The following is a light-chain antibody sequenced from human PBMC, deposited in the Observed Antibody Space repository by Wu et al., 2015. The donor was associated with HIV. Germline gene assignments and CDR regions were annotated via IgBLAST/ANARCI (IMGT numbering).Light chain of an antibody. CDR2: IAS. V-gene: IGKV3-20*01. J-gene: IGKJ4*01. CDR3: QQYDASPLT. Sequence: EIVLTQSPGTLSLSPGERASLFCRASQNINSYSLAWYQQKPGQPPRLLIYIASSRATGVPDRFSGSGSGTDFTLTISRLEPEDFAVYYCQQYDASPLTFGGGTKVEIK. CDR1: QNINSYS.